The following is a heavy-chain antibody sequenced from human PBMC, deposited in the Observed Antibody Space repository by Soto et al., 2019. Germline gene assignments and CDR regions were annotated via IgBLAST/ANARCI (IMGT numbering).Heavy chain of an antibody. J-gene: IGHJ4*02. Sequence: SETLSLTCTVSGGSISSYYWSWIRQPPGKGLEWIGYIYYSGSTNYNPSLKSRVTISADTSKNQFSLKLSSVTAADTAVYYCAREAGYCSSTSCYSYFDYWGQGTLVTVSS. V-gene: IGHV4-59*01. CDR2: IYYSGST. CDR3: AREAGYCSSTSCYSYFDY. CDR1: GGSISSYY. D-gene: IGHD2-2*01.